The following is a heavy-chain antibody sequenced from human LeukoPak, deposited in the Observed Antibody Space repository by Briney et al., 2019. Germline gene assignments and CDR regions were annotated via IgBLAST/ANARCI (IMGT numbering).Heavy chain of an antibody. CDR2: IHYSGST. D-gene: IGHD3-16*01. CDR3: ARAEYDYLWGSHDVFDI. Sequence: PSETLSLTCTVSGGSISSPTYYWAWIRQPPGKGLEWIGTIHYSGSTFYNPSLKSRVTISVDTSKNQFSLKLSSVTAADTAVYYCARAEYDYLWGSHDVFDIWGQGTMVTVSS. J-gene: IGHJ3*02. V-gene: IGHV4-39*01. CDR1: GGSISSPTYY.